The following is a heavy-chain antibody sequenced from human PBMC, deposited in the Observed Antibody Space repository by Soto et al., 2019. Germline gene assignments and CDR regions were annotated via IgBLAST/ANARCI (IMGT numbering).Heavy chain of an antibody. Sequence: PSETLSLTCAVYGGSFSGYYWSWIRQPPGKGLEWIGEINHSGSTNYNPSLKSRVTISVDTSKNQFSLKLSSVTAADTAVYYCARGRYCSSTSCSRNWFDPWGQGTLVTVSS. CDR2: INHSGST. CDR1: GGSFSGYY. V-gene: IGHV4-34*01. D-gene: IGHD2-2*01. CDR3: ARGRYCSSTSCSRNWFDP. J-gene: IGHJ5*02.